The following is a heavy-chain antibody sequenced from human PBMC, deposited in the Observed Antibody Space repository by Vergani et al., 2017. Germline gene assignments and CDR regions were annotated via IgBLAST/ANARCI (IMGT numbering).Heavy chain of an antibody. CDR1: GFTFSSYG. CDR3: AREDKRWLQLGGGAFDI. D-gene: IGHD5-24*01. Sequence: QVQLVESGGGVVQPGRSLRLSCAASGFTFSSYGMHWVRQAPGKGLEWVAVIWYDGSNKYYAYSVKGRFTISRDNSKNTLYLQMNSLRAEDTAVYYCAREDKRWLQLGGGAFDIWGQGTMVTVSS. V-gene: IGHV3-33*01. J-gene: IGHJ3*02. CDR2: IWYDGSNK.